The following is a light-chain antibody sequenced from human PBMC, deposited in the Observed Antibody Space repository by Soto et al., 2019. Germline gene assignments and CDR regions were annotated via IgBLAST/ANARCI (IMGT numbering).Light chain of an antibody. CDR3: QQYNNWTLT. V-gene: IGKV3-15*01. CDR1: QSVSSN. Sequence: EIVMTQSPATLSVSPGERATLSCRASQSVSSNLAWYQQKPGQAPRLLIYGASTRATGIPARFSGSGSGTEFTLTISSLQSEDFAVYYCQQYNNWTLTFGGGTNVENK. J-gene: IGKJ4*01. CDR2: GAS.